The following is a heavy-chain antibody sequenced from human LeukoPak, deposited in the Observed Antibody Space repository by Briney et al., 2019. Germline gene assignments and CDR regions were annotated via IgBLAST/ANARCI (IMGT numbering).Heavy chain of an antibody. CDR1: GGSMSPYH. V-gene: IGHV4-59*08. CDR3: ARHYGEPLPYYGMDV. Sequence: SETLSLTCTVSGGSMSPYHWGWIRQPPGKGLEWTGYIYYSGSTNYNPSLKSRVTISVDTSKNQFSLKLSSVTAADTAVYYCARHYGEPLPYYGMDVWGQGTTVTVSS. J-gene: IGHJ6*02. CDR2: IYYSGST. D-gene: IGHD2-21*01.